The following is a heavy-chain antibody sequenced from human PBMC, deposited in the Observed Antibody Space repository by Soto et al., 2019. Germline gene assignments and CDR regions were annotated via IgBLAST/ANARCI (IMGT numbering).Heavy chain of an antibody. D-gene: IGHD5-18*01. Sequence: QVQLQESGPGLVKPSETLSLTCTVSGGSISSYYWSWIRQPPGKGLEWIGYIYYSGRTNYNPSLKSRVTISVDTSKNPLSLKLSSVTAADTAVYYCAKRYGYSFDYWGQGTLVTVSS. CDR3: AKRYGYSFDY. CDR2: IYYSGRT. CDR1: GGSISSYY. V-gene: IGHV4-59*08. J-gene: IGHJ4*02.